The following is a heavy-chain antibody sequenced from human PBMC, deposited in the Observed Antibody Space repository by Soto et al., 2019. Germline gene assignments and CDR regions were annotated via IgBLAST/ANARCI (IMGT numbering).Heavy chain of an antibody. CDR1: GFTFSSYS. D-gene: IGHD6-6*01. CDR3: ARYTDEYSSSSYYYGMDV. J-gene: IGHJ6*02. V-gene: IGHV3-48*02. CDR2: ISSSSSTI. Sequence: GGSLRLSCAASGFTFSSYSMNWVRQAPGKGLEWVSYISSSSSTIYYADSVKGRFTISRDNAKNSLYLQMNSLRDEDTAVYYCARYTDEYSSSSYYYGMDVWGQGTTVTVSS.